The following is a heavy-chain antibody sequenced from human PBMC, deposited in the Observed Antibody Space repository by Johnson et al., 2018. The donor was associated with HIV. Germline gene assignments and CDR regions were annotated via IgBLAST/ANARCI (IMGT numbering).Heavy chain of an antibody. CDR1: GFTFDDYG. J-gene: IGHJ3*02. Sequence: VQLVESGGGVVRPGGSLRLSCAAAGFTFDDYGMSWVRQAPGKGLEWVSGIHWNGGRTVYVDSMKGRFTISRDNAKNSLYLQMNSLRAEDTALYYFVRGGLGYQNIHDPFDIWGQGTMVTVSS. CDR2: IHWNGGRT. CDR3: VRGGLGYQNIHDPFDI. D-gene: IGHD3-16*02. V-gene: IGHV3-20*04.